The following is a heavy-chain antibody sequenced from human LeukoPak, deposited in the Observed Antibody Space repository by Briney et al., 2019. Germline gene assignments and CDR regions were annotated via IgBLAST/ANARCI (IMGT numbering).Heavy chain of an antibody. Sequence: PGGSLRLSCVASGFTFGKYWMSWVRQAGGKGLEWVANIKLDGSGKNYVDSVKGRFTISRDNTKNSLYLQMNSLRAEDTAVFYCARDQYDTWSRRGNFDSWGQGTLVIVSS. CDR2: IKLDGSGK. J-gene: IGHJ4*02. V-gene: IGHV3-7*03. CDR3: ARDQYDTWSRRGNFDS. D-gene: IGHD3-3*01. CDR1: GFTFGKYW.